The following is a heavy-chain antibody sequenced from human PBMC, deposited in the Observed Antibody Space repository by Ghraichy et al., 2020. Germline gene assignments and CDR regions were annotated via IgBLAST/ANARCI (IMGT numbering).Heavy chain of an antibody. CDR1: GFTVGTTY. Sequence: GGSLRLSCAASGFTVGTTYMSWVRQAPGKGLEWVSVIYGGGHTYYADSVKGRFTISRDNSKNTLYLQMNSLRAGDTAVYYCTRDGFGSGYNWGQGPLVTDSS. V-gene: IGHV3-66*01. J-gene: IGHJ4*02. CDR3: TRDGFGSGYN. D-gene: IGHD3-3*01. CDR2: IYGGGHT.